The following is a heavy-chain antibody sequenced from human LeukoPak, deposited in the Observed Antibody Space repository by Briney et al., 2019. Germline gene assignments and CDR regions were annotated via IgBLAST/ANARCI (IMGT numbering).Heavy chain of an antibody. Sequence: SETLSLTCTVSGGSIGTHYWSWIRQPPGRGLEWIGYIYYTGSTKYNPSLKNRVSISVDTSKNQFSLKLSSVTAADTAVYYRARQRGSSGWYYFDYWGQGTLVTVSS. CDR2: IYYTGST. V-gene: IGHV4-59*08. CDR3: ARQRGSSGWYYFDY. CDR1: GGSIGTHY. J-gene: IGHJ4*02. D-gene: IGHD6-19*01.